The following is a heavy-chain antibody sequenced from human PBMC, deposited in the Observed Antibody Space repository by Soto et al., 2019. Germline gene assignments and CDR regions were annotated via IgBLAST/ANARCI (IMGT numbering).Heavy chain of an antibody. D-gene: IGHD6-25*01. Sequence: EVQLLESGGGVVQPGGSLRLSCAASGFTFSNYAVTWVRQAPGKGLEWVATISGGGGSRYYADSVKGRFTISRDNSKNRLYLQMDSRRAEDTAVYYCGRGDGSSGDAVDYWGQGTLVTVSS. CDR3: GRGDGSSGDAVDY. CDR1: GFTFSNYA. J-gene: IGHJ4*02. CDR2: ISGGGGSR. V-gene: IGHV3-23*01.